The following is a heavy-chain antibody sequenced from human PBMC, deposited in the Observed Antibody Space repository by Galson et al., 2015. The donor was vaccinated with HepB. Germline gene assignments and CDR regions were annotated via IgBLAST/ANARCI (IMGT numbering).Heavy chain of an antibody. CDR2: IIPIFGTA. D-gene: IGHD4-17*01. V-gene: IGHV1-69*13. CDR3: AVTTVTTWDLLSYYYYYMDV. Sequence: SVKVSCKASGGTFSSYAISWVRQAPGQGLEWMGGIIPIFGTANYAQKFQGRVTITADESTSTAYMELSSLRSEDTAVYYCAVTTVTTWDLLSYYYYYMDVWGKGTTVTVSS. J-gene: IGHJ6*03. CDR1: GGTFSSYA.